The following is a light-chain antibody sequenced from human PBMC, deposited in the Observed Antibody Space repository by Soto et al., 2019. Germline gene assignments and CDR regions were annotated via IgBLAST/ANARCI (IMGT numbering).Light chain of an antibody. CDR3: AVWDDNLDGWV. CDR2: NNN. CDR1: SSNIGSHV. J-gene: IGLJ3*02. Sequence: QPVLTQPPSASGTPGQRVTISCSGSSSNIGSHVVYWYQQLAGTAPKLLMYNNNQRPSGVPDRFSGSKSGTSASLAISGLQSEDEADYYCAVWDDNLDGWVFGGGTKLTVL. V-gene: IGLV1-44*01.